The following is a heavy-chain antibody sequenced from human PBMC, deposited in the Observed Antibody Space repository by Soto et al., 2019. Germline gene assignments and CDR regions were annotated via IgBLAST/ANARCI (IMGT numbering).Heavy chain of an antibody. CDR1: GFTFTRYS. CDR3: ARESEDLTSNFDY. CDR2: ISCTTNYI. V-gene: IGHV3-21*01. J-gene: IGHJ4*02. Sequence: GGSLRLSCAASGFTFTRYSMNWVRQAPGKGLEWVASISCTTNYIYYADSMKGRFTVSRDNAKNSVYLEMNSLSAEDTAVYYCARESEDLTSNFDYWGQGTLVTVSS.